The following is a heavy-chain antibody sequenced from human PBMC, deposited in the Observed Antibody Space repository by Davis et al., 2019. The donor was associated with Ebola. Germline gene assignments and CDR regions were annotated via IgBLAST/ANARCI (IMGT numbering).Heavy chain of an antibody. CDR1: GGSFSDYY. J-gene: IGHJ4*02. V-gene: IGHV4-34*01. CDR2: MNRRGRA. CDR3: ASPHQIRGRNYFDC. D-gene: IGHD3/OR15-3a*01. Sequence: SQTLSLTCAVYGGSFSDYYWSWIRQPPGKGLEWIGEMNRRGRAYYNPSLKSRVTISVDTSKNQFSLKLSSVTAADTAVYYCASPHQIRGRNYFDCWGQGTLVTVSS.